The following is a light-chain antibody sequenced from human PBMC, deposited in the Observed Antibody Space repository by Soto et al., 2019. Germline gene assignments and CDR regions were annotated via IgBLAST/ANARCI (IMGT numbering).Light chain of an antibody. J-gene: IGLJ2*01. V-gene: IGLV1-40*01. CDR2: GNS. CDR3: QSYDNSLSARV. Sequence: QSVLTQPPSVSGAPGQRVTISCTGRSSNIGAGYDVQRYQQLPGTAPKLLIYGNSDRPSGVPDRFSGSKSGTSASLAITGLQAEDEADYYCQSYDNSLSARVFGGGTKPTVL. CDR1: SSNIGAGYD.